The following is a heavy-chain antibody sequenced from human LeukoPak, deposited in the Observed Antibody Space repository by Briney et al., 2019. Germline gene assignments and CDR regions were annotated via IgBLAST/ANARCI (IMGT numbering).Heavy chain of an antibody. V-gene: IGHV3-33*03. D-gene: IGHD4-17*01. J-gene: IGHJ4*02. CDR3: AKDLRYLDY. Sequence: GGSLRLSCAASGFTFTNYPMHWVRQAPGKGLEWVAVLWSDGIKTDYADSVKGRFTISRDDSKNTLYLQMNSLRAEDTAVYYCAKDLRYLDYWGQGALVTVSS. CDR2: LWSDGIKT. CDR1: GFTFTNYP.